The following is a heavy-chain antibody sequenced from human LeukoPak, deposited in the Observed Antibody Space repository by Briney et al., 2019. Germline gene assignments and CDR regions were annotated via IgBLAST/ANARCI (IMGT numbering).Heavy chain of an antibody. CDR2: LYSDGGT. V-gene: IGHV3-53*01. CDR1: GLTVSGNY. D-gene: IGHD3-10*01. J-gene: IGHJ4*02. Sequence: GGSLRLSCAAFGLTVSGNYMSWVRQAPGKGLEWVSVLYSDGGTYYADSVKGRFSISRDTSKNTVYLQMNSLRDDDMAVYYCATYYYGSGPEKWGQGTLVTVSS. CDR3: ATYYYGSGPEK.